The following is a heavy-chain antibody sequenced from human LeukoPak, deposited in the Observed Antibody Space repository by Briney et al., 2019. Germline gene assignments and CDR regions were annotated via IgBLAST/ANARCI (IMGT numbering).Heavy chain of an antibody. CDR3: ASYADSSGYRFDY. CDR1: GDSISSPKW. Sequence: SSETLSLTCADPGDSISSPKWWSWVRQPPGQGLEWIGEIHHPGSTHYNPSLKSRVSMSLDKSKNQFSLSLNSVTAADAAVYYCASYADSSGYRFDYWGPGTLVTVSS. J-gene: IGHJ4*02. V-gene: IGHV4-4*02. CDR2: IHHPGST. D-gene: IGHD3-22*01.